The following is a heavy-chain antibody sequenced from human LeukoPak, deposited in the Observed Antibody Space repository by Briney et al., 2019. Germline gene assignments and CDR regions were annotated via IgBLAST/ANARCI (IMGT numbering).Heavy chain of an antibody. CDR2: IYTSGIT. J-gene: IGHJ5*02. Sequence: SWTVSLTCTVSGGSISTYYWSWIRQPAGKGLEWIGRIYTSGITNYNPSLKSRVTMSVDTSKNQFSLNLTSVTATDTAVYFCARGVDSGSYQNWFDPWGQGTLVTVSS. D-gene: IGHD1-26*01. CDR1: GGSISTYY. V-gene: IGHV4-4*07. CDR3: ARGVDSGSYQNWFDP.